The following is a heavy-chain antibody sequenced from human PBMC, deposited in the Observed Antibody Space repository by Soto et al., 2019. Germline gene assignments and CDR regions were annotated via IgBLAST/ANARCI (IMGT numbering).Heavy chain of an antibody. CDR1: GYTFTSYD. Sequence: ASVKVSCKASGYTFTSYDINWVRQATGQGLEWMGWINAGNGDTKYSQKFQGRVTISSDTSASTAYMELSGLTSEDTAVYYCARVPRIAVAGTFDYWG. V-gene: IGHV1-3*01. CDR3: ARVPRIAVAGTFDY. J-gene: IGHJ4*01. D-gene: IGHD6-19*01. CDR2: INAGNGDT.